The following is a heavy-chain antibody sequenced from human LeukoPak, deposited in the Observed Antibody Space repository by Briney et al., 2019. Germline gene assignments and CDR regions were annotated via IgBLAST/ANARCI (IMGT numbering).Heavy chain of an antibody. Sequence: PGGSLRLSCAASGFMFSNYAMSWVRPAPGRGLEWVSAVKTYAGDTYYADSVKGRFTISRDNSKSTVYLQMNSLRAEDSALYYCAKGQMATILGFDSWGQGALVTASS. J-gene: IGHJ4*02. CDR3: AKGQMATILGFDS. D-gene: IGHD5-24*01. CDR2: VKTYAGDT. CDR1: GFMFSNYA. V-gene: IGHV3-23*01.